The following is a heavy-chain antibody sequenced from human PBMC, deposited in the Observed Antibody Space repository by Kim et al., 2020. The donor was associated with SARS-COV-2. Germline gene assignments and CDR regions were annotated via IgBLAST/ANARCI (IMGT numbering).Heavy chain of an antibody. CDR3: ARDGGSGWYNYYYGMDV. D-gene: IGHD6-19*01. CDR2: KSYDGSNK. Sequence: GGSLRLSCAASGFTFSSYAMHWVRQAPGKGLEWVAVKSYDGSNKYYADSVKGRFTISRDNSKNTLYLQMNSLRAEDTAVYYCARDGGSGWYNYYYGMDVWGQGTTVTVSS. CDR1: GFTFSSYA. V-gene: IGHV3-30*04. J-gene: IGHJ6*02.